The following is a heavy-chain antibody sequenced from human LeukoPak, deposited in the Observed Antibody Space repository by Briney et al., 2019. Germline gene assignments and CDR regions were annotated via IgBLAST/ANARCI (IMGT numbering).Heavy chain of an antibody. D-gene: IGHD3-10*01. CDR2: IYYSGST. J-gene: IGHJ5*02. V-gene: IGHV4-39*01. Sequence: PSETLSLTCTVSGGSISSSSYYWGWIRQPPGKGLEWIGSIYYSGSTYYNPSLKSRVTISVDTSKNQFSLKLSFVTAADTAVYYCARHVLSWVDYYGSGSRPNNWFDPWGQGTLVTVSS. CDR3: ARHVLSWVDYYGSGSRPNNWFDP. CDR1: GGSISSSSYY.